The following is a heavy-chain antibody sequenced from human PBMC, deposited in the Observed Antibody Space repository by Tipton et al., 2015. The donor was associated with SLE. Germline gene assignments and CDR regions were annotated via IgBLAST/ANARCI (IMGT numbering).Heavy chain of an antibody. CDR2: MNPNSGNT. J-gene: IGHJ6*03. CDR3: ARLGDWDFYYYMDV. D-gene: IGHD3-16*01. CDR1: GYTFTSFD. V-gene: IGHV1-8*01. Sequence: QLVQSGAEVKKPGASVKVSCKASGYTFTSFDINWVRQATGQGLEWMGWMNPNSGNTAYAQKFQGRVTMTRDTSISTAYMELSSLRSEDTAVYYCARLGDWDFYYYMDVWGKGTTVTVSS.